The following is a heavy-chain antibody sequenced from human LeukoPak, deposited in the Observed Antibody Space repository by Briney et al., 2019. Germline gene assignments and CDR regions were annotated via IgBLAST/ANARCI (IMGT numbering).Heavy chain of an antibody. CDR3: ARGKDSSGWPPDAYDV. Sequence: SVKVSCKASGGTFSSYAISWVRQAPGQGLEWMGGIIPIFGTANYAQKFQGRVTITADKSTSTAYMELSSLRSEDTAVYYCARGKDSSGWPPDAYDVWGQGTMVTVSS. CDR2: IIPIFGTA. V-gene: IGHV1-69*06. CDR1: GGTFSSYA. D-gene: IGHD6-19*01. J-gene: IGHJ3*01.